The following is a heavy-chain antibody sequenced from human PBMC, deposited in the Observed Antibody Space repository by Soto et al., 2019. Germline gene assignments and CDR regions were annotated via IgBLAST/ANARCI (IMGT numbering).Heavy chain of an antibody. CDR3: ARGRGAGNAFDI. CDR2: IIPIFGTA. D-gene: IGHD3-10*01. V-gene: IGHV1-69*13. J-gene: IGHJ3*02. CDR1: GGTFSSYA. Sequence: ASVKVSCKASGGTFSSYAISWVRQAPGQGLEWMGGIIPIFGTANYAQKFQGRVTITADESTSTAYMELSSLRSEDTAVYYCARGRGAGNAFDIWGHGTMVTVSS.